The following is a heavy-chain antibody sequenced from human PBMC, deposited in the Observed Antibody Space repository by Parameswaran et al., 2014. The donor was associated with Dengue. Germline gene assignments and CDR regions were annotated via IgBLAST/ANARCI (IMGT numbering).Heavy chain of an antibody. J-gene: IGHJ6*02. CDR3: ARARITIFGVVTYYYYGMDV. Sequence: PGASVKVSCKASGYTFTGYYMHWVRQAPGQGLEWMGWINPNSGGTNYAQKFQGRVTMTRDTSISTAYMELSRLRSDDTAVYYCARARITIFGVVTYYYYGMDVWGQGTTVTVSS. CDR1: GYTFTGYY. D-gene: IGHD3-3*01. CDR2: INPNSGGT. V-gene: IGHV1-2*02.